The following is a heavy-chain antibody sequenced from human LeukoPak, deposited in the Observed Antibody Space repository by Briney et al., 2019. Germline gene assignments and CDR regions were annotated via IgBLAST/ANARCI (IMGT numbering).Heavy chain of an antibody. CDR1: GFTFSSYA. Sequence: GGSLRLSCAASGFTFSSYAMSWVRQAPGKGLEWVSAISGSGGSTYYADPVKGRFTISRDNSKNTLYLQMSSLRAEDTAVYYCAKAYCSSTSCYADYWGQGTLVTVSS. V-gene: IGHV3-23*01. CDR3: AKAYCSSTSCYADY. CDR2: ISGSGGST. D-gene: IGHD2-2*01. J-gene: IGHJ4*02.